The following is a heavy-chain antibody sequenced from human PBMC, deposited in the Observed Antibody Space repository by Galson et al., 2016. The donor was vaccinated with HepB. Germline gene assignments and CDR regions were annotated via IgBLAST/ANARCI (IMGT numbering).Heavy chain of an antibody. Sequence: QSGAEVKKPGQSLTISCKGPAYGFDNFWIAWVRQLPGKGLEWMGIIYPGDSDTRYSPSFEGQVIMSVDKSISTAYLRWSSLKASDTAVYYCARHGATSTSTCGYYYGLDVWGRGTSVTVSS. CDR1: AYGFDNFW. J-gene: IGHJ6*02. V-gene: IGHV5-51*01. CDR2: IYPGDSDT. CDR3: ARHGATSTSTCGYYYGLDV. D-gene: IGHD2-2*01.